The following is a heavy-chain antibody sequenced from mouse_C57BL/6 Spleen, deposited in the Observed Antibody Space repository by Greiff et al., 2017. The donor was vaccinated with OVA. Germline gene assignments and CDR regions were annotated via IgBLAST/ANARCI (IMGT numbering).Heavy chain of an antibody. CDR1: GYTFTSYW. D-gene: IGHD2-12*01. CDR3: ARVDVRYLYAMDY. Sequence: VQLQQSGAELVKPGASVKMSCKASGYTFTSYWITWVKQRPGQGLEWIGEIYPGSGSTNYNEKLKSKATLTVAKSSSPAYIQLSSLTSEVSAVYYCARVDVRYLYAMDYWGQGTSVTVSS. J-gene: IGHJ4*01. CDR2: IYPGSGST. V-gene: IGHV1-55*01.